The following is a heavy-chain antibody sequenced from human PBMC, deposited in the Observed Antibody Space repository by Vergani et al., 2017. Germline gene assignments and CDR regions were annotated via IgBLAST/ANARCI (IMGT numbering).Heavy chain of an antibody. CDR2: IRDKAYNYAT. J-gene: IGHJ6*04. CDR1: GLTFSDSA. CDR3: FYDFWAGYDSGDV. D-gene: IGHD3/OR15-3a*01. V-gene: IGHV3-73*01. Sequence: VQLVESAGGVVQPGGSLKLSCATSGLTFSDSAIHWVRQTSGKGLEWIGRIRDKAYNYATVYAVSVKGRFTISRDDSKKTAYLQMNGLTTEDTAVYYCFYDFWAGYDSGDVWGKGTTVTVSS.